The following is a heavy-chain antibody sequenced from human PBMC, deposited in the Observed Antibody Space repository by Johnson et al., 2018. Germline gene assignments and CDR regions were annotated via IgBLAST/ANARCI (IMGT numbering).Heavy chain of an antibody. V-gene: IGHV4-59*11. Sequence: QVQLQESGPGLVKXSETXSLXCSVSGDSISGLYRSWIRQPPGKGLEWIGHIYYTATTNYTPSLKSRVTILVDRFKHKFSLKLNSVTPADTAVYYCARVVLAFDIWGQGTVVTVAS. CDR2: IYYTATT. CDR1: GDSISGLY. CDR3: ARVVLAFDI. J-gene: IGHJ3*02. D-gene: IGHD2-15*01.